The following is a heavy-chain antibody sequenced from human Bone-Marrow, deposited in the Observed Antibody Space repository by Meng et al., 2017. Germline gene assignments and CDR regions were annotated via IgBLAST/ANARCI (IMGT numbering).Heavy chain of an antibody. J-gene: IGHJ3*02. CDR1: AFTFSSFA. CDR3: AKVRGAYCGGDCYLDAFDI. CDR2: ISGSGGST. Sequence: GGSLRPSCAASAFTFSSFAMSWVRHAPGKAQEWVSAISGSGGSTYYADSVKGRFTISRDNSENTLYLQMNSLRAEDTAVYYCAKVRGAYCGGDCYLDAFDIWGQGTMVTVSS. V-gene: IGHV3-23*01. D-gene: IGHD2-21*02.